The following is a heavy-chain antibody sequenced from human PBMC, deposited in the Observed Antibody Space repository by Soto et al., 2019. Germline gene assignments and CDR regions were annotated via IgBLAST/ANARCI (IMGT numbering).Heavy chain of an antibody. CDR3: ARDLAGRAVTGGYYVDY. Sequence: QVQLVQSGDEVKKPGASVKVSCKASGYTVISYGISWVRQAPGQGLAWMGWFSAYNGNTNYAQKFQGRVTMTTDTATHTAYMKLSSLRSDDTAVYYCARDLAGRAVTGGYYVDYWGQGTLVTVSS. CDR1: GYTVISYG. D-gene: IGHD6-19*01. CDR2: FSAYNGNT. J-gene: IGHJ4*02. V-gene: IGHV1-18*01.